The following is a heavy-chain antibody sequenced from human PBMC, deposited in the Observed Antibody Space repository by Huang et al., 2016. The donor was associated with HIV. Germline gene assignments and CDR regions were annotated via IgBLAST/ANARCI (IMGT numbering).Heavy chain of an antibody. D-gene: IGHD1-26*01. V-gene: IGHV2-5*02. J-gene: IGHJ3*01. CDR3: AHTTLRGPGAFDV. CDR1: GFSLTTDGVG. Sequence: QITLKESGPTLVKPTQPLTLTCTFSGFSLTTDGVGVGWIRQPPGRALEWLGIIYWDEDSRDSPSLKGRLTIAKGTSRNQIVLSMINVDPVDTATYFCAHTTLRGPGAFDVWGPGTVVTVSS. CDR2: IYWDEDS.